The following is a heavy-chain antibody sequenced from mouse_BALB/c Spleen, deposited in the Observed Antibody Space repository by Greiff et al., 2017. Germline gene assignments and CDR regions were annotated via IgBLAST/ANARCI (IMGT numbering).Heavy chain of an antibody. CDR3: ASTYDYDGSYFDY. J-gene: IGHJ2*01. D-gene: IGHD2-4*01. V-gene: IGHV5-17*02. CDR2: ISSGSSTI. CDR1: GFTFSSFG. Sequence: EVQLVESGGGLVQPGGSRKLSCAASGFTFSSFGMHWVRQAPEKGLEWVAYISSGSSTIYYTDTVKGRFTISRDNPKNTLFLQMTSLRSEDTAMYYYASTYDYDGSYFDYWGQGTTLTVSS.